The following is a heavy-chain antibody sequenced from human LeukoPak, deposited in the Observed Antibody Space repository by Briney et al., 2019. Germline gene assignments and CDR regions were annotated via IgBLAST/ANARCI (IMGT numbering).Heavy chain of an antibody. V-gene: IGHV4-39*01. CDR2: IYYSGST. CDR3: ARLNYYDSSGYSVHYYFDY. D-gene: IGHD3-22*01. Sequence: SGPTLVKPSETLSLTCTVSGGSISSSSYYWGWIRQPPGKGLEWIGSIYYSGSTYYNPSLKSRVTISVDTSKNQFSLKLSSVTAADTAVYYCARLNYYDSSGYSVHYYFDYWGQGTLVTVSS. J-gene: IGHJ4*02. CDR1: GGSISSSSYY.